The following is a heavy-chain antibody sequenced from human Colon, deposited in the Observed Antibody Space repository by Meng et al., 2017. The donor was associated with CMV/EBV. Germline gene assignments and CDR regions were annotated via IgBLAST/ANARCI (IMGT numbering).Heavy chain of an antibody. J-gene: IGHJ3*02. Sequence: GESLKISCAASGFTFSRSWMHWARQAPGKGLVWVSRINSAANITHYAGSVKGRFAISRDNAKNTLYLQMNSLRAEDTAVYYCARTHDAFDIWGHGTMVTVSS. CDR3: ARTHDAFDI. V-gene: IGHV3-74*01. CDR2: INSAANIT. CDR1: GFTFSRSW.